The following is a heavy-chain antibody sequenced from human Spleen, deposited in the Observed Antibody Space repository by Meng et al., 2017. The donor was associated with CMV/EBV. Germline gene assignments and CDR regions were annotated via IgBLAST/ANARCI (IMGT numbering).Heavy chain of an antibody. Sequence: SETLSLTCTVSGGSISSYYWSWIRQPPGKGLEWIGYIYYSGSTNYNPSLKSRVTISVDTSKNQFSLKLSSVTAADTAVYYCARDSPPDLWGQGTLVTVSS. V-gene: IGHV4-59*01. J-gene: IGHJ4*02. CDR1: GGSISSYY. CDR3: ARDSPPDL. CDR2: IYYSGST.